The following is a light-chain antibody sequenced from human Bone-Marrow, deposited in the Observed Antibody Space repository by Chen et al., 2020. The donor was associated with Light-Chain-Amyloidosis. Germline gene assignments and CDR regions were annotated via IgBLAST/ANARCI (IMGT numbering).Light chain of an antibody. CDR2: WAS. CDR1: ESRLDRSNNKNY. J-gene: IGKJ2*01. Sequence: DIVMTQSPDSLAVSLGERATINRKSRESRLDRSNNKNYLGWYQQKPGQSPKLLMYWASTRESGVPDRFSGSGSGTDFTLTISSLQAEDVAVYYCQQYYSTPYTFGQGTKLEIQ. CDR3: QQYYSTPYT. V-gene: IGKV4-1*01.